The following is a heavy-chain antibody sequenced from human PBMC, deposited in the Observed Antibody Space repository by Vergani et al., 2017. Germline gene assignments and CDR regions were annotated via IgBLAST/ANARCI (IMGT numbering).Heavy chain of an antibody. Sequence: EVQLLESGGGLVQPGGSLRLSCAASGFTFSSYAMSWVRQAPGKGLEWVSAISGSGGRTYYADSVKGRFTISRDNSKNTLYLQMNSLRAEDTAVYYCAKSYESSCYYLSFDYWGQGTLVTVSS. J-gene: IGHJ4*02. V-gene: IGHV3-23*01. CDR3: AKSYESSCYYLSFDY. CDR1: GFTFSSYA. D-gene: IGHD3-22*01. CDR2: ISGSGGRT.